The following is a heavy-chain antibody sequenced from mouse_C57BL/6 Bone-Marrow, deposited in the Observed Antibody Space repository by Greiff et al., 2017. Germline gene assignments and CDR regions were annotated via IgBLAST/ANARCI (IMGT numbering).Heavy chain of an antibody. D-gene: IGHD1-1*01. V-gene: IGHV5-9*04. CDR2: ISGGSGNT. J-gene: IGHJ2*01. Sequence: EVKLMESGGGLVKPGGSLKLSCAASGFTFSSYTMSWVRQTPEKRLEWVATISGGSGNTYYPDSVKGRFTISRDNAKNTLYLPSSSLRSEDTALYYCARPVVYYGSSSVYFAYWGQGTPLTVSA. CDR1: GFTFSSYT. CDR3: ARPVVYYGSSSVYFAY.